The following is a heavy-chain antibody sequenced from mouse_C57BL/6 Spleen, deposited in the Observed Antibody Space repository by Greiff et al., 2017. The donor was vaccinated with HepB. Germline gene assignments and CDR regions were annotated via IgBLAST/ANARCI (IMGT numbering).Heavy chain of an antibody. CDR1: GYSITSGYY. J-gene: IGHJ2*01. D-gene: IGHD1-1*01. CDR3: ARSVYYYGSSYYFDY. V-gene: IGHV3-6*01. Sequence: EVKLQESGPGLVKPSQSLSLTCSVTGYSITSGYYWNWIRQFPGNKLEWMGYISYDGSNNYNPSLKNRISITRDTSKNQFFLKLNSVTTEDTATYYCARSVYYYGSSYYFDYWGQGTTLTVSS. CDR2: ISYDGSN.